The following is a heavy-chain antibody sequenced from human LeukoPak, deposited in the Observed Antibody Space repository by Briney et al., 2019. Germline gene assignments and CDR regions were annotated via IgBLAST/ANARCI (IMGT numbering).Heavy chain of an antibody. Sequence: GESLKISCKGSGYSFTSYWIGWVRQMPGKGLEWMGIIYPGDSDSRYSPSLQGQVTISADKSISTAYLQWSSLKASDTAMYYCARQSYYDSSGYYYYFDYWGQGTLVTVSS. V-gene: IGHV5-51*01. J-gene: IGHJ4*02. CDR1: GYSFTSYW. D-gene: IGHD3-22*01. CDR3: ARQSYYDSSGYYYYFDY. CDR2: IYPGDSDS.